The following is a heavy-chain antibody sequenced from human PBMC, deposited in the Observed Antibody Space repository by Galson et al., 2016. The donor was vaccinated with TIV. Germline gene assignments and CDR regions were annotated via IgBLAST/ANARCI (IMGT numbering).Heavy chain of an antibody. CDR1: GGTFHKYT. J-gene: IGHJ6*02. V-gene: IGHV1-69*02. Sequence: SVKVSCKPSGGTFHKYTISWVRQAPGQGLEWMGRIVPILGMTNYAEKFQGRVTITADRSTSTAYMELSSLRSEDTAVYYSHVVLTSGDSYGLDVWGQGTTVTVSS. CDR2: IVPILGMT. D-gene: IGHD3-22*01. CDR3: HVVLTSGDSYGLDV.